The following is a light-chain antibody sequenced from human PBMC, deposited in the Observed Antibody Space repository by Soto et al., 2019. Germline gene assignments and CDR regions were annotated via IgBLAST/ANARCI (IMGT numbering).Light chain of an antibody. V-gene: IGLV2-14*01. Sequence: QSVLTQPASVSGSPGQSITISCTGTSSDVGGYNYVSWYQQHPGKAPKLIIFEVSYRPPGISNRFSASKSGDTASLTISGLQADDEADYYCCSYTDSRTHIFGSGTNVTVL. CDR3: CSYTDSRTHI. J-gene: IGLJ1*01. CDR1: SSDVGGYNY. CDR2: EVS.